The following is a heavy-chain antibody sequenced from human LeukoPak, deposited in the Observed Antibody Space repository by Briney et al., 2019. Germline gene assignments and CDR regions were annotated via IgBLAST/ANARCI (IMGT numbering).Heavy chain of an antibody. CDR1: GFTVSSNY. CDR3: ARDTGSYCSSTSCYEVDY. V-gene: IGHV3-53*05. J-gene: IGHJ4*02. CDR2: IYSGGST. Sequence: GGSLRLSCAASGFTVSSNYMSWVRQAPGKGLEWVSVIYSGGSTYYADSVKGRFTISRDNSKNTLYLQMNSLRAEDTAMYYCARDTGSYCSSTSCYEVDYWGQGTLVTVSS. D-gene: IGHD2-2*01.